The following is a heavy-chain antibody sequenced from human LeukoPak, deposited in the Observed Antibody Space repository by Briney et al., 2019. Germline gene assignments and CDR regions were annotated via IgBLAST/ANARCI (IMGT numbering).Heavy chain of an antibody. CDR2: IYYSGST. Sequence: SETLSLTCTVSGGSISSYYWSWIRQPPGKGLEWIGYIYYSGSTKYNPSLKSRVTISVDTSKNQFSLKLSSVTAADTAVYYCARYRGKTTVSSLDWVDPWGQGTLVTVFS. D-gene: IGHD4-11*01. J-gene: IGHJ5*02. V-gene: IGHV4-59*01. CDR1: GGSISSYY. CDR3: ARYRGKTTVSSLDWVDP.